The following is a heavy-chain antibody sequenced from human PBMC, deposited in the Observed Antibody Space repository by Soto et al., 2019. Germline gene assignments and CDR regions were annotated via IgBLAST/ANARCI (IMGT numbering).Heavy chain of an antibody. Sequence: PGGSLRLSCAASGFTVSSNSMSWVRQAPGKGLEWVSVIYGGGSTNYADSVKGRFTISRDTSKNTLYLQMNSLRAEDTAVYYCARASTAMVSGFHWGQGTLVTVSS. CDR3: ARASTAMVSGFH. J-gene: IGHJ4*02. D-gene: IGHD5-18*01. CDR2: IYGGGST. CDR1: GFTVSSNS. V-gene: IGHV3-53*01.